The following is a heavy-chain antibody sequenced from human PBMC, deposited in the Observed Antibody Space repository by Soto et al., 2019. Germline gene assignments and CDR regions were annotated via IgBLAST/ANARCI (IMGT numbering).Heavy chain of an antibody. CDR3: ARYPHQVPHHDAFDI. V-gene: IGHV1-69*02. Sequence: GASVKVSCKASGGTFSSYTISWVRQAPGQGLEWMGRIIPILGIANYAQKFQGRVTITADKSTSTAYMELSSLRSEDTAVYYCARYPHQVPHHDAFDIWGQGTMVTVSS. CDR2: IIPILGIA. D-gene: IGHD2-2*01. J-gene: IGHJ3*02. CDR1: GGTFSSYT.